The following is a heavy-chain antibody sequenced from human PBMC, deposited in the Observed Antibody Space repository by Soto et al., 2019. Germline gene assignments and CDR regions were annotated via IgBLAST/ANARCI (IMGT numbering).Heavy chain of an antibody. V-gene: IGHV1-69*02. CDR1: GGTFSSYT. CDR2: IIPILGIA. Sequence: SVTVSCTASGGTFSSYTSSWVRQAPGQGLEWMGRIIPILGIANYAQKFRGRVTITADKSTSTAYMELSSLRSEDTAVYYCALTMVRQDWFDPWGQGTLVTVSS. D-gene: IGHD3-10*01. J-gene: IGHJ5*02. CDR3: ALTMVRQDWFDP.